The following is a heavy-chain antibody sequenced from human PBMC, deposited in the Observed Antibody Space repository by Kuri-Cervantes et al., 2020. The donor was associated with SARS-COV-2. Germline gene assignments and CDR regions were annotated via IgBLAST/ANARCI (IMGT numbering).Heavy chain of an antibody. CDR2: IYYSGST. CDR1: GGSISSGGYY. V-gene: IGHV4-31*03. CDR3: AREGVYCGGDCYSQGYYFDY. J-gene: IGHJ4*02. Sequence: SETLSLTCTVSGGSISSGGYYWSWIRQHPGKGLEWIGYIYYSGSTYYNPSLKSRVTISVDTSKNQFSLKLSSVTAAGTAVYYCAREGVYCGGDCYSQGYYFDYWGQGTLVTVSS. D-gene: IGHD2-21*01.